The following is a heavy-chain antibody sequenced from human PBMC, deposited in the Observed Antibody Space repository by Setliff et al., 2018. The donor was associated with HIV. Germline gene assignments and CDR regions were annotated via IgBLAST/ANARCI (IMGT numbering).Heavy chain of an antibody. V-gene: IGHV1-69*05. CDR1: GGTFSSYA. D-gene: IGHD1-26*01. Sequence: SVKVSCKASGGTFSSYAISWVRQAPAQGLEWMGGIIPIFGTANYAQKFQGRVTITTDESTSTAYMELNSLRSEDTAVYYCARGHSHGYGYSGSYGPFDIWGQGTMVTVSS. CDR2: IIPIFGTA. CDR3: ARGHSHGYGYSGSYGPFDI. J-gene: IGHJ3*02.